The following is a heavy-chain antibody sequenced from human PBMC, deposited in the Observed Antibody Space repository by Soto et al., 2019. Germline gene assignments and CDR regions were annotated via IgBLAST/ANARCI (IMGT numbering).Heavy chain of an antibody. Sequence: PVGPLRLSRAAAGFTFSSYWVHWVRQDPGKGLVWVSHINSDGTTTNYADSVKGRFTISRDNAKNTLYLQMNSLRGEDTAVYYCARAMRSYSHAPFDYWGQGTLVTVSS. J-gene: IGHJ4*02. CDR1: GFTFSSYW. CDR2: INSDGTTT. V-gene: IGHV3-74*01. D-gene: IGHD3-10*01. CDR3: ARAMRSYSHAPFDY.